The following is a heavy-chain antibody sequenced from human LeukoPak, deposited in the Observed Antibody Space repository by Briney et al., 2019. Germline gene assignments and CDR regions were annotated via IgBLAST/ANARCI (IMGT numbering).Heavy chain of an antibody. CDR3: ARADYDFWSRYYYMDV. J-gene: IGHJ6*03. CDR2: ISSSSSTI. D-gene: IGHD3-3*01. Sequence: PGGSLRLSCAASGFTFSSYSMNWVRQAPGKGLEWVSYISSSSSTIYYADSVKGRFTISRDNAENSLYLQMNSLRAEDTAVYYCARADYDFWSRYYYMDVWGKGTTVTVSS. V-gene: IGHV3-48*01. CDR1: GFTFSSYS.